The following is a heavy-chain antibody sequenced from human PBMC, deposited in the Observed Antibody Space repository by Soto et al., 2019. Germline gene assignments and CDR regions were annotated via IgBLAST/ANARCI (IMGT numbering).Heavy chain of an antibody. CDR3: ARVYYASSGVIPDPFDS. D-gene: IGHD3-22*01. Sequence: QVQLVQSGAEVKKPGSSVKVSCKASGGTFSSYAISWVRQAPGQGLEWMGGIIPIFGTANYAQKFQGRVTITADESTSTAYMEMSSLRSEDTDVYYCARVYYASSGVIPDPFDSWGQGTMVNVSS. CDR2: IIPIFGTA. J-gene: IGHJ3*02. V-gene: IGHV1-69*01. CDR1: GGTFSSYA.